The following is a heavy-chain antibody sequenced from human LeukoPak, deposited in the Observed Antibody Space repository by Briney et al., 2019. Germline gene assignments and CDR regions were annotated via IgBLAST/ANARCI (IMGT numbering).Heavy chain of an antibody. V-gene: IGHV4-4*07. CDR3: ARDDFWSGYRAFDI. CDR2: IYTSGSI. J-gene: IGHJ3*02. Sequence: SETLSLTCTVSGGSISSYYWSWIRQPAGKGLEWIGRIYTSGSINYNPSLKSRVTMSVHTSKNQFSLKLSSVTAADTAVYYCARDDFWSGYRAFDIWGQETMVTVSS. D-gene: IGHD3-3*01. CDR1: GGSISSYY.